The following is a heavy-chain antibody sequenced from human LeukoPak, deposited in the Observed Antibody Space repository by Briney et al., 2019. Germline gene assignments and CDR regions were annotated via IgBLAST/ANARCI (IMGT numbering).Heavy chain of an antibody. CDR2: ISTSSIYI. D-gene: IGHD1-26*01. J-gene: IGHJ4*02. Sequence: GGSLRLSCADSGFTFRNYGMHWVRQAPGRGLEWVSSISTSSIYIYYADSLKGRFSISRDNAKKSLYLQMNSLRAEDTAVHYCARDPSNSGSYSRLDQWGQGTLVTVSS. CDR1: GFTFRNYG. V-gene: IGHV3-21*01. CDR3: ARDPSNSGSYSRLDQ.